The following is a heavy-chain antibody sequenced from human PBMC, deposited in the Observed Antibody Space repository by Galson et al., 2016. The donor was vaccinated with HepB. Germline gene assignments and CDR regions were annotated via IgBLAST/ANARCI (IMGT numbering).Heavy chain of an antibody. D-gene: IGHD2-2*02. J-gene: IGHJ6*02. V-gene: IGHV3-21*01. CDR2: ISNSNSHI. CDR3: ARDFGYCRSTSCYKGGLFYYYGMDV. CDR1: GFTFSTYN. Sequence: SLRLSCAASGFTFSTYNMNWVRQAPGKGLEWVSSISNSNSHIYYTDSVKGRFTISRDNAKNSLYLQMNSLRAEDTAVYYCARDFGYCRSTSCYKGGLFYYYGMDVWGQGTTVTVSS.